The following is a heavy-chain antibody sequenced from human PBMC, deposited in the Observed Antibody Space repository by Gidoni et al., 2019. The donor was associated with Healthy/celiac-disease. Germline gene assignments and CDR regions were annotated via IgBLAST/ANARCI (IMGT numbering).Heavy chain of an antibody. CDR3: ARLGCSSTSCYWSRAFYGMDV. J-gene: IGHJ6*02. D-gene: IGHD2-2*01. Sequence: EVQLVQSGAEVKKPGESLKISCKGSGYSFTSYWIGWVRQMPGKGLEWMGIIYPGDSDTRYSPSFQGQVTISADKSISTAYLQWSSLKASDTAMYYCARLGCSSTSCYWSRAFYGMDVWGQGTTVTVSS. CDR1: GYSFTSYW. CDR2: IYPGDSDT. V-gene: IGHV5-51*03.